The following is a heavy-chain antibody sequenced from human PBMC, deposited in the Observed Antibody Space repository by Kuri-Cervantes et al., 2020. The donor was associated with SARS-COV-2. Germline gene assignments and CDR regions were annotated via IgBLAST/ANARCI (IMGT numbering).Heavy chain of an antibody. CDR2: IRYDGTNE. J-gene: IGHJ4*02. CDR1: GFIFRSNG. V-gene: IGHV3-30*02. D-gene: IGHD1-26*01. CDR3: ARVSGSYRMGSSRDLYYFDY. Sequence: GSLRLSCAASGFIFRSNGMHWVRQAPGKGLEWVAFIRYDGTNEYYADSVKGRFTISRDNSKNTLYLQMNSLRAEDTAAYYCARVSGSYRMGSSRDLYYFDYWGQGTLVTVSS.